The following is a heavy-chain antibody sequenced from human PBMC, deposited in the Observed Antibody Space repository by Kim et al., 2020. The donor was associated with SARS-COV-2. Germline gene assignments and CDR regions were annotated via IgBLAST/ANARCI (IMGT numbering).Heavy chain of an antibody. CDR2: ISPYNGNT. D-gene: IGHD6-13*01. V-gene: IGHV1-18*01. Sequence: ASVKVSCKASGYTFTSYGINWVRQAPGQRLQWMGWISPYNGNTNYAQKFQGRVTMTTDTSTTTVYMELRSLRSDDTAVYYCARDEYSSSWYPTFFDYWGQGTLVTVSS. J-gene: IGHJ4*02. CDR3: ARDEYSSSWYPTFFDY. CDR1: GYTFTSYG.